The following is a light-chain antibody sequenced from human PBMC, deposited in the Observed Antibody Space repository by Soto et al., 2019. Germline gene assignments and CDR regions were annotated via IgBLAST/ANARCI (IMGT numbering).Light chain of an antibody. CDR2: EVS. Sequence: QSALTQPGSVSGSPGQSITISCTGTSSDVGGYNYVSWYQQHPGKAPRLMIYEVSNRPSGVSNRFSGSKSGNTASLTISGLQAEDEADYYCSSYTSSSTPLFGGGTQLTVL. J-gene: IGLJ2*01. CDR1: SSDVGGYNY. CDR3: SSYTSSSTPL. V-gene: IGLV2-14*01.